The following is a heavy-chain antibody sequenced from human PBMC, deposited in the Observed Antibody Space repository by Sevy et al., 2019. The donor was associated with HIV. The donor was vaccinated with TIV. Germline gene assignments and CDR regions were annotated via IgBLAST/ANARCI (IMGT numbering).Heavy chain of an antibody. J-gene: IGHJ3*02. Sequence: ASVKVSCKASGYTFTSYDINWVRQATGQGLEWMGWMNPNSGNTGYAQKFQGRVTMTRNTSISTAYMELSSLRSEDTGVYYCTRRLPSPRPRSVIRAIDAFDIWGQGTMVTVSS. V-gene: IGHV1-8*01. CDR1: GYTFTSYD. D-gene: IGHD3-22*01. CDR2: MNPNSGNT. CDR3: TRRLPSPRPRSVIRAIDAFDI.